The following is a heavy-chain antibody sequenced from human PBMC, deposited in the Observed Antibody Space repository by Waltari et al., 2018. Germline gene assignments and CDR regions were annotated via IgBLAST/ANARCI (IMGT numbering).Heavy chain of an antibody. Sequence: EVQLVETGGGLIQPGGSLRLSCAASGFTVSSNYMSWVRQAPGKGLGWLSVIYSGGSTYYADSVKGRFTISRDNSKNTLYLQMNSLRAEDTAVYYCARGSSGWYEDYWGQGTLVTVSS. D-gene: IGHD6-19*01. CDR2: IYSGGST. CDR1: GFTVSSNY. CDR3: ARGSSGWYEDY. V-gene: IGHV3-53*02. J-gene: IGHJ4*02.